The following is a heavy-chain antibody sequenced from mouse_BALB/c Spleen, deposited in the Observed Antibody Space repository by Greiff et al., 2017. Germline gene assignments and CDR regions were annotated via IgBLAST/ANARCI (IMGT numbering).Heavy chain of an antibody. CDR2: IWSGGST. D-gene: IGHD2-1*01. J-gene: IGHJ2*01. CDR1: GFSLTSYG. V-gene: IGHV2-2*02. CDR3: ARNYYGNTRWYFDY. Sequence: VQVVESGPGLVQPSQSLSITCTVSGFSLTSYGVHWVRQSPGKGLEWLGVIWSGGSTDYNAAFISRLSISKDNSKSQVFFKMNSLQANDTAIYYCARNYYGNTRWYFDYWGQGTTLTVSS.